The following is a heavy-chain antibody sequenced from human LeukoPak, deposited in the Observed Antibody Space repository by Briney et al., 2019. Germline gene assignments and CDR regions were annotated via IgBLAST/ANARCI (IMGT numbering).Heavy chain of an antibody. CDR2: IWYDGSNK. J-gene: IGHJ6*04. V-gene: IGHV3-33*01. D-gene: IGHD5-24*01. Sequence: GRSLRLSCAASGFTFGSYGMHWVRQASGKGLEWVAVIWYDGSNKYYADSVKGRFTISRDNSKNTLYLQMNSLRAEDTVVYYCARDTIGMDVWGKGTTVTVSS. CDR1: GFTFGSYG. CDR3: ARDTIGMDV.